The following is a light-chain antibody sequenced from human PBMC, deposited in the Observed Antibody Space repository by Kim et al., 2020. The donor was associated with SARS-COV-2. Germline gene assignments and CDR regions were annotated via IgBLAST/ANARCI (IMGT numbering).Light chain of an antibody. CDR1: QEINNY. CDR2: YAS. CDR3: QQYENLPLT. J-gene: IGKJ4*01. Sequence: ASVVAGVTTTCTSTQEINNYLNGYQQKPAKAPNLLIYYASILEAGVPSRFSGGRAGTNFTITINSRQPEDFATYYCQQYENLPLTFGGGTKVDIK. V-gene: IGKV1-33*01.